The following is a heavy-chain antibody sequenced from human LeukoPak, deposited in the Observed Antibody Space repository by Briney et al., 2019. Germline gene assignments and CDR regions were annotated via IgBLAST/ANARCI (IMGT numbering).Heavy chain of an antibody. CDR3: ASSGSYRFDY. J-gene: IGHJ4*02. D-gene: IGHD1-26*01. Sequence: GGSLRLSCAASGFTFSSYSMNWARQAPGKGLEWVSHITASGTAMFYADSVKGRFTISRDNAKNSLYLQMNSLRDEDTAVYYCASSGSYRFDYWGQGTLVTVSS. CDR1: GFTFSSYS. V-gene: IGHV3-48*02. CDR2: ITASGTAM.